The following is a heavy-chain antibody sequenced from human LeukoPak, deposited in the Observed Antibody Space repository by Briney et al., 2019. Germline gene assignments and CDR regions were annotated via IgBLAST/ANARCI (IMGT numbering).Heavy chain of an antibody. V-gene: IGHV5-51*01. CDR2: IYAGDSDT. D-gene: IGHD4-17*01. Sequence: GESLKISCLGSGYTFTNYWIGWVRQMPGKGLEWMGIIYAGDSDTRYSPSFQGQVTISADKSINTASLQWSSLKASDTAMYYCARRLSPTTVTTYFDYWGQGTLVTVSS. J-gene: IGHJ4*02. CDR1: GYTFTNYW. CDR3: ARRLSPTTVTTYFDY.